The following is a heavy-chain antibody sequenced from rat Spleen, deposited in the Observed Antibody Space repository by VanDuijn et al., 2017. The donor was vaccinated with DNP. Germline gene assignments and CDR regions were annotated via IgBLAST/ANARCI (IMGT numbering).Heavy chain of an antibody. J-gene: IGHJ1*01. CDR3: ARAVSTTDYSLTWDLDF. CDR1: GYSITGNY. V-gene: IGHV3-1*01. CDR2: INYSGST. D-gene: IGHD1-6*01. Sequence: EVQLQESGPGLLKPSQSLSLTCSVTGYSITGNYWAWIRKFPGNKMEWMGYINYSGSTGFNPSLKSRISITRDTSKNQFFLQLNSVTTEDTATYYCARAVSTTDYSLTWDLDFWGPGTMVTVSS.